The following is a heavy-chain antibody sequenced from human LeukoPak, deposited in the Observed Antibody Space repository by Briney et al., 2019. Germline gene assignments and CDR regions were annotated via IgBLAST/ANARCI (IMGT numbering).Heavy chain of an antibody. D-gene: IGHD3/OR15-3a*01. Sequence: SETLSLTCTVSGGSISSYYWSWIRQPPGKGLEWIGYIYTSGSTNYNPSLKSRVTISVDTSKNQVSLKLSSVTAADTAVYYCARRTGYPDAFDIWGQGTMVTVSS. V-gene: IGHV4-4*09. J-gene: IGHJ3*02. CDR3: ARRTGYPDAFDI. CDR2: IYTSGST. CDR1: GGSISSYY.